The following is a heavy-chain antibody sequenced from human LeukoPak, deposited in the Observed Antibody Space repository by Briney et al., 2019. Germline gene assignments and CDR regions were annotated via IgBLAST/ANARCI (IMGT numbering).Heavy chain of an antibody. CDR3: ARLEGTIFGVVDF. J-gene: IGHJ4*02. V-gene: IGHV4-38-2*01. CDR1: GYSISSGYY. CDR2: IYHSGST. D-gene: IGHD3-3*01. Sequence: PSETLSLTCAVSGYSISSGYYWGWIRPPPGKGLEWIGIIYHSGSTYYNPSLKSRVTISVDTSKNQFSLKLSSVTAADTAVYYCARLEGTIFGVVDFWGQGTLVTVSS.